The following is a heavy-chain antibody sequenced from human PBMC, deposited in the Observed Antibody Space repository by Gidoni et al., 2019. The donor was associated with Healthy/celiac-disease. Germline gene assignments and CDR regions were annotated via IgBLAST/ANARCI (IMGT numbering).Heavy chain of an antibody. CDR2: IKSKTDGGTT. J-gene: IGHJ4*02. Sequence: EVQLVESGGGLVKPGGSLSLSCAASGFTFSNAWLSWVRQAPGKGLEWVGRIKSKTDGGTTDYAAPVKGRFTISRDDSKNTLYLQMSSLKTEDTAVYYCTTADDLTYYYDSSGYYNVDYWGQGTLVTVSS. D-gene: IGHD3-22*01. CDR1: GFTFSNAW. CDR3: TTADDLTYYYDSSGYYNVDY. V-gene: IGHV3-15*01.